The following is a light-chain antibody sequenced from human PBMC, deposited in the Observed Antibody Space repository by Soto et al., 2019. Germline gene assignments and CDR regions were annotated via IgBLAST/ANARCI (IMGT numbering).Light chain of an antibody. CDR3: QTWGSGIGV. Sequence: QSVLTQSPSASASLGASVKLTCTLSSGHSNYAIAWHQQQSEKGPRYLMKLNSDGSHSKGDGIPDRFSGSSSGAERYLTISSLQSEDEADYYCQTWGSGIGVFVGGTHLTVL. CDR1: SGHSNYA. CDR2: LNSDGSH. J-gene: IGLJ2*01. V-gene: IGLV4-69*01.